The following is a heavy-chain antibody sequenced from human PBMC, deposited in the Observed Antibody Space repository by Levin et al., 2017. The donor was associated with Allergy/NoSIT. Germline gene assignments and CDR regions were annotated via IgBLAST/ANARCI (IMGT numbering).Heavy chain of an antibody. J-gene: IGHJ3*01. V-gene: IGHV1-2*02. Sequence: GESLKISCKASGYTFTDYYMHWVRQAPGQGLEWMGWINPQSGGTDYVQKFQGRVTMTSDKSISTAYMELSGLTSDDTAVYSGARDTAAYRSGSAWFDGGSFDLWGQGTMVTVS. CDR1: GYTFTDYY. CDR3: ARDTAAYRSGSAWFDGGSFDL. D-gene: IGHD6-25*01. CDR2: INPQSGGT.